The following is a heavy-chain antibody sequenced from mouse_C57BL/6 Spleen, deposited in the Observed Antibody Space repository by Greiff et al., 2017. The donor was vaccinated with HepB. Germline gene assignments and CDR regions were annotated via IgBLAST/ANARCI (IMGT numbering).Heavy chain of an antibody. D-gene: IGHD1-1*01. Sequence: EVKLMESGGGLVQPKGSLKLSCAASGFTFNTYAMHWVRQAPGKGLEWVARIRSKSSNYATYYADSVKDRFTISRDDSQSMLYLQINNLKAEATARYYSVKEHDYGSSWYFEVWGTGTTVTVSS. J-gene: IGHJ1*03. CDR1: GFTFNTYA. V-gene: IGHV10-3*01. CDR3: VKEHDYGSSWYFEV. CDR2: IRSKSSNYAT.